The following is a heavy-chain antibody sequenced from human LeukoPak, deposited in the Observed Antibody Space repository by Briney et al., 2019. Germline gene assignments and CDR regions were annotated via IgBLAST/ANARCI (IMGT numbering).Heavy chain of an antibody. Sequence: PGRSLRLSCAASGFIFDDYGMHWVRQAPGKGLEWVAGINWNSDLMGYADSVKGRFTISRDNAKNSLYLQMKSLRVEDAALYYCAKADRSSSFGGRLDPWGQGTLVTVPS. CDR2: INWNSDLM. D-gene: IGHD6-6*01. J-gene: IGHJ5*02. CDR3: AKADRSSSFGGRLDP. CDR1: GFIFDDYG. V-gene: IGHV3-9*01.